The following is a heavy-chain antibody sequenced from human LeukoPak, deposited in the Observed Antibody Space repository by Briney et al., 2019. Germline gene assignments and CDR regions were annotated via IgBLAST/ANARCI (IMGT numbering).Heavy chain of an antibody. CDR1: GFTFTNYA. D-gene: IGHD4-17*01. J-gene: IGHJ6*03. CDR3: ARTPVYGDYYYYMDV. V-gene: IGHV3-30*04. Sequence: GGSLRLSCTASGFTFTNYAVHWVRQAPGKGLEWVALISYDESNKYYADSVKGRFTISRDNSKNTLYLQMNSLRAEDTAVYSCARTPVYGDYYYYMDVWGKGTTVTVSS. CDR2: ISYDESNK.